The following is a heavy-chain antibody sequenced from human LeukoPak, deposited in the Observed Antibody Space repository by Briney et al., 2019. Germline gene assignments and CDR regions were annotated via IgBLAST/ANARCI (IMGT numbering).Heavy chain of an antibody. CDR3: ARDRKGIAVAYLMDP. D-gene: IGHD6-19*01. V-gene: IGHV1-2*02. J-gene: IGHJ5*02. CDR2: INPNSGGT. CDR1: GYTFTVYY. Sequence: ASVTVSYTASGYTFTVYYMHWVRQVPGQGLAWKGWINPNSGGTNYAQKFQGRVTMTRDTSISTAYMELSRLRSDDTAVYYCARDRKGIAVAYLMDPWGQGTLVTVSS.